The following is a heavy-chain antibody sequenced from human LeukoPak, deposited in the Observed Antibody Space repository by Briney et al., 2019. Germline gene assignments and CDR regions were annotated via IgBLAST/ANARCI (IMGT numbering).Heavy chain of an antibody. J-gene: IGHJ5*02. CDR2: FDPEDGET. CDR1: GYTLTELS. CDR3: ATQIRSLGIFEL. Sequence: ASVKVSCKVSGYTLTELSMHWVRQAPGKGLEWMGGFDPEDGETIYAQKFQGRVTMTEDTSTDTAYMELSSLRSEDTAVYYCATQIRSLGIFELWGQGTLVTVSS. D-gene: IGHD1-26*01. V-gene: IGHV1-24*01.